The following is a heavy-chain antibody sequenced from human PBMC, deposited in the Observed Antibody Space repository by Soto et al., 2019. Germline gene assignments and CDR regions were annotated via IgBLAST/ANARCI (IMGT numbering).Heavy chain of an antibody. D-gene: IGHD4-17*01. CDR2: FDPEDGET. CDR3: ATDLTTGKYYYYYGMDV. Sequence: ASVKVSCKVSGYTLTELSMHWVQQAPGKGLEWMGGFDPEDGETIYAQKFQGRVTMTEDTSTDTAYMELSSLRSEDTAVYYCATDLTTGKYYYYYGMDVWGQGTTVTVSS. CDR1: GYTLTELS. J-gene: IGHJ6*02. V-gene: IGHV1-24*01.